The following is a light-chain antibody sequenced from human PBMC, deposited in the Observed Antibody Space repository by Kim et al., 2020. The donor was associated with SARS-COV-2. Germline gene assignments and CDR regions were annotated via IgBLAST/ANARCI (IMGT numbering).Light chain of an antibody. Sequence: EIVLTQSPATLSLSPGERATLSCTASQSVSSNLAWYQQKPGQAPRLLIYDASNRATGIPARFSGSGSGTDFTLTISSLEPEGFAVYYCLQRRNWPPSFGGGTKVDIK. CDR2: DAS. CDR1: QSVSSN. V-gene: IGKV3-11*01. CDR3: LQRRNWPPS. J-gene: IGKJ4*01.